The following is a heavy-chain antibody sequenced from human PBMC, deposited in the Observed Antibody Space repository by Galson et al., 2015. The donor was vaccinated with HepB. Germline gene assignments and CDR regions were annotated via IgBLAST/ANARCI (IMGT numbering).Heavy chain of an antibody. CDR3: AKDRITMIVVVTPSWFDP. D-gene: IGHD3-22*01. CDR2: ISGSGGST. J-gene: IGHJ5*02. CDR1: GFTFSSYA. V-gene: IGHV3-23*01. Sequence: SLRLSCAASGFTFSSYAMSWVRQAPGKGLEWVSAISGSGGSTYYADSVKGRFTISRDNSKNTLYLQMNSLRAEDTAVYYCAKDRITMIVVVTPSWFDPWGQGTLVTVSS.